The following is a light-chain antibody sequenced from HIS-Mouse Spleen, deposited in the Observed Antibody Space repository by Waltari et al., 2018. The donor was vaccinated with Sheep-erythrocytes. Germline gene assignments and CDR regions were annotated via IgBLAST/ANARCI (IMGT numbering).Light chain of an antibody. V-gene: IGKV1-39*01. CDR1: QSISSY. Sequence: DIQMTQSPSSLSASVGDRVNIPCRASQSISSYLNWYQQKPGKAPKLLIYAASSLQSGVPSRFSGSGSGTDFTLTISSLQPEDFATYYCQQSYSTPRTFGQGTKVEIK. CDR2: AAS. J-gene: IGKJ1*01. CDR3: QQSYSTPRT.